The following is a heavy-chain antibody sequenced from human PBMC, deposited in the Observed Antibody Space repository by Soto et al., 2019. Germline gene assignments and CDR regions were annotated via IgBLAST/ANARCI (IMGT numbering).Heavy chain of an antibody. CDR2: ISWDGGST. Sequence: GGSLRLSCAASGFTFDDYAMHWVRQAPGKGLEWVSLISWDGGSTYYADSVKGRFTISRDNSKNSLYLQMNSLRAEDTALYYCAKGPQGVGGPGYYSGMDVWGQGTTVTVSS. CDR3: AKGPQGVGGPGYYSGMDV. D-gene: IGHD3-16*01. J-gene: IGHJ6*02. CDR1: GFTFDDYA. V-gene: IGHV3-43D*04.